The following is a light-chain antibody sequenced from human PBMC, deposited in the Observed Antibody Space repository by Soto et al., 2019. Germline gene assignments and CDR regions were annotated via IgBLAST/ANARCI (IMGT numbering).Light chain of an antibody. CDR1: QSVSSN. J-gene: IGKJ2*01. Sequence: EIVMTQSPATLSVSPGERATLSCRASQSVSSNLAWYQQKPGQAPRLLIYGASTRATGIPARFSGSGSGTEFTLTISSLQSEDFAVYYCQQSYSTPPYTFGQGTKLEIK. V-gene: IGKV3-15*01. CDR3: QQSYSTPPYT. CDR2: GAS.